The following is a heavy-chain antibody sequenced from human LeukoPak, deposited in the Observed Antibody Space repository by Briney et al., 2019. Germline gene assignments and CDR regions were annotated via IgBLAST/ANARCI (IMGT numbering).Heavy chain of an antibody. CDR3: ARQTFSGYDPIDY. CDR1: GGSVSSGSYY. Sequence: SETLSLTCTVSGGSVSSGSYYWSWIRQPPGKGLEWIGYIYYSASTNYNPSLKSRVTISVDTSKNQFSLKLSSVTAADTAVYYCARQTFSGYDPIDYWGQGTLVTVSS. J-gene: IGHJ4*02. D-gene: IGHD5-12*01. V-gene: IGHV4-61*01. CDR2: IYYSAST.